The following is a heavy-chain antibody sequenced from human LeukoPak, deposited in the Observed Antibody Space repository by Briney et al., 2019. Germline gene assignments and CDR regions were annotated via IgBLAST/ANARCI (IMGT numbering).Heavy chain of an antibody. D-gene: IGHD4-11*01. CDR3: ARESGNYARIIDY. Sequence: SETLSLTCTVSGGSIGSYYWSWIRQPPGKGLEWIGYIYYSGSTNYNPSLESRATISVDTSKNQFSLKLSSVTAADTAVYYCARESGNYARIIDYWGQGTLVTVSS. CDR1: GGSIGSYY. J-gene: IGHJ4*02. V-gene: IGHV4-59*01. CDR2: IYYSGST.